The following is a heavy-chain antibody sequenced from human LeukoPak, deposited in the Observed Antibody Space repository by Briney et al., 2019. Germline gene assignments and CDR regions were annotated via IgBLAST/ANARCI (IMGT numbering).Heavy chain of an antibody. CDR1: GFTFSTYS. V-gene: IGHV3-21*01. J-gene: IGHJ4*02. CDR2: IGSSSSFI. Sequence: GGSLRLSCAGSGFTFSTYSMNWVRQAPGKGLEWISSIGSSSSFINYADSLKGRFTISRDNAKNTLYLQMNSLRAEDTAVYYCAREAGSLDFWSGYIFDYWGQGTLVTVSS. CDR3: AREAGSLDFWSGYIFDY. D-gene: IGHD3-3*01.